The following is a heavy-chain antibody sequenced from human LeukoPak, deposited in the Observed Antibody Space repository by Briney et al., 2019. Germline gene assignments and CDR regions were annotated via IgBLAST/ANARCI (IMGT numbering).Heavy chain of an antibody. V-gene: IGHV4-61*02. D-gene: IGHD5-18*01. Sequence: PSATLYLTCTVSGGSISSSSYYWGWIRQPAGKGLEWIGRIYTSGSTNYNPSLKSRVTMSVDTSKNQFSLKLSSVTAADTAVYYCARHSRSDAFDIWGQGTMVTVSS. CDR2: IYTSGST. CDR1: GGSISSSSYY. CDR3: ARHSRSDAFDI. J-gene: IGHJ3*02.